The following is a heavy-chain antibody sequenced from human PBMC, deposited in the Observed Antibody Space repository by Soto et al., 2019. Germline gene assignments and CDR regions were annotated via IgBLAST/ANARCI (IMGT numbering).Heavy chain of an antibody. V-gene: IGHV3-48*04. Sequence: PGGSLRLSCAASGLTFSSYGMHWVRQAPGKGPEWLSYISKKTGDTIHYADSVKGRFTISRDNAKNTLYLQMNSLRAEDTAVYYCARAGLGYCTSTSCHPGFDIWGQGTMVTVSS. D-gene: IGHD2-2*01. CDR1: GLTFSSYG. J-gene: IGHJ3*02. CDR2: ISKKTGDTI. CDR3: ARAGLGYCTSTSCHPGFDI.